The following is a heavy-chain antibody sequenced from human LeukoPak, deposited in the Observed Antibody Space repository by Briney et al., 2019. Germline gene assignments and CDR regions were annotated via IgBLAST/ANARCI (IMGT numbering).Heavy chain of an antibody. J-gene: IGHJ6*02. D-gene: IGHD6-13*01. CDR2: IYSGGST. CDR3: RAYSSSWANYGMDV. V-gene: IGHV3-53*01. Sequence: GGSLRLSCAASGFTFSSNYMSWVRQAPGKGLEWVSVIYSGGSTYYADSVKGRFTISRDNSKNTLYLQMNSLRAEDTAVYYCRAYSSSWANYGMDVWGQGTTVTVSS. CDR1: GFTFSSNY.